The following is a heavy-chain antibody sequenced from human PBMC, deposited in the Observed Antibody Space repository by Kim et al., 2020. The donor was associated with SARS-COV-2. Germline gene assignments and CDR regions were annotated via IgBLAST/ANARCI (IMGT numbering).Heavy chain of an antibody. CDR3: ARDPPSGWYYYHGVDV. D-gene: IGHD6-19*01. Sequence: GGSLRLSCAASGFTFSSYWMSWVRQAPGKGLEWVANIKQDGSEKYYVDSVKGRFTISRDNAKNSLYLQMNSLRAEDTAVYYCARDPPSGWYYYHGVDVWGQGTTVTVSS. CDR2: IKQDGSEK. CDR1: GFTFSSYW. V-gene: IGHV3-7*01. J-gene: IGHJ6*02.